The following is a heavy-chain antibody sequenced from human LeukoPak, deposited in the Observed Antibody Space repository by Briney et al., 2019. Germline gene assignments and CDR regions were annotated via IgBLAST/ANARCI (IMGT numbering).Heavy chain of an antibody. D-gene: IGHD3-22*01. CDR2: MNPNSGNT. V-gene: IGHV1-8*01. CDR1: GYTFTSYD. CDR3: ARGQYYYDSSGVGLYYFDY. J-gene: IGHJ4*02. Sequence: ASVKVSCKASGYTFTSYDINWVRQATGQGLEWMGWMNPNSGNTGYAQKFQGRVTMTRNTSISTAYMELSSLRSEDTAVYYCARGQYYYDSSGVGLYYFDYWGQGTLVTVSS.